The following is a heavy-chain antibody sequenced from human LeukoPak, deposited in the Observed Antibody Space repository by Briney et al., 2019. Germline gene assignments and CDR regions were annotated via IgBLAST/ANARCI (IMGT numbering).Heavy chain of an antibody. CDR1: GFTFSSYN. V-gene: IGHV3-21*04. D-gene: IGHD1-26*01. J-gene: IGHJ4*02. Sequence: GGSLRLSCAASGFTFSSYNMNWVRQAPGKGLEWVSSISSSKNYIYYADSVKGRFTISRDNSKNTLYLQMNSLRAEDTAVYYCARDAGAKSDYWGQGTLVTVSS. CDR2: ISSSKNYI. CDR3: ARDAGAKSDY.